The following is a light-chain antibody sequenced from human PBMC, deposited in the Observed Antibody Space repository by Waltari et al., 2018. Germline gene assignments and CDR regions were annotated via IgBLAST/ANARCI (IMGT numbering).Light chain of an antibody. V-gene: IGLV4-69*01. CDR1: SVPSTNI. Sequence: QFVLTQSPSASTSLGASVKLTCTLSSVPSTNIIAWLHHQPEKGPRYLLNVNSDGSHNKGLGTPVRSPGSSSGAERYLTTASLQSVDEADSYVQTGGHGTLVFGGGTRLTVL. CDR3: QTGGHGTLV. CDR2: VNSDGSH. J-gene: IGLJ2*01.